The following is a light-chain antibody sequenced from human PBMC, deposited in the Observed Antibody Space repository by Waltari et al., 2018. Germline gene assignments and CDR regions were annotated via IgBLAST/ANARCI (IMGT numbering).Light chain of an antibody. CDR1: RSNIGAGYD. V-gene: IGLV1-40*01. Sequence: QSVLTQPPSVSGAPGQRVTISCTGRRSNIGAGYDVHWYQQLPGTAPNLLIYGHNNRPSGVPDRFSGSKSGTSASLAITGLQAEDEADYYCQSYDSSLSGSVFGGGTQLTVL. J-gene: IGLJ7*01. CDR3: QSYDSSLSGSV. CDR2: GHN.